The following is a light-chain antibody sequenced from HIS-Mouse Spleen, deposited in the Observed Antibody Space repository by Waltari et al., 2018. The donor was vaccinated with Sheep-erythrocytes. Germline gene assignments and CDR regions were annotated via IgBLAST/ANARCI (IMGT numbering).Light chain of an antibody. J-gene: IGLJ1*01. CDR2: DVS. CDR1: SSHVGGDSY. CDR3: CSYAGSYNHV. V-gene: IGLV2-11*01. Sequence: QSALTQPRSVSGSPGQSVSISCTGTSSHVGGDSYFSWYQQHPGKAPKLMIYDVSKRPSGVPDRFSGSKSGNTASLTISGLQAEDEADYYCCSYAGSYNHVFATGTKVTVL.